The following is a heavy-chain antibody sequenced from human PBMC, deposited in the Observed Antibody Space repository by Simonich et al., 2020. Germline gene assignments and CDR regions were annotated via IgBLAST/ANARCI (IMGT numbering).Heavy chain of an antibody. CDR2: INHSGST. V-gene: IGHV4-34*01. D-gene: IGHD1-1*01. CDR3: ARGKGWKNAFDI. J-gene: IGHJ3*02. CDR1: GGSFSGYY. Sequence: QVQLQQWGAGLLKPSETLSLTCAVYGGSFSGYYWSWIRQPPGEGLEWIGEINHSGSTNYNPTPKSRVTISVDTSKNQFSLKLSSVTAADTAVYYCARGKGWKNAFDIWGQGTMVTVSS.